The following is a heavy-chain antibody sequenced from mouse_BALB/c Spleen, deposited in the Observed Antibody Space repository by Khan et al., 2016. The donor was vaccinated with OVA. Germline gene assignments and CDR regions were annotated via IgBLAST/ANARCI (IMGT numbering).Heavy chain of an antibody. CDR1: GYSITSDYA. CDR3: ARVYGGDFDY. D-gene: IGHD2-10*02. J-gene: IGHJ2*01. CDR2: ISSSGNN. V-gene: IGHV3-2*02. Sequence: DVKLQESGPGLVKPSQSLSLTCTVTGYSITSDYAWNWIRQFPGNKLEWMGYISSSGNNNYNPSLKSRISITRDTSKNQFFLQLNSVTTEDTATYYCARVYGGDFDYWGQGTTLTVSS.